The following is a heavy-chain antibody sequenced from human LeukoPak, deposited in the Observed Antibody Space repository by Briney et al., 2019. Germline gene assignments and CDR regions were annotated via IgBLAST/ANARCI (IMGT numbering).Heavy chain of an antibody. CDR3: AGTYQLLYDDAFDI. Sequence: PGGSLRLSCAASGFTFSRYSMNWVRQAPGKGLEWVSYISSSSSTIYYADSVKGRFTISRDNAKNSLYLQMNSLRAEDTAMYYCAGTYQLLYDDAFDIWGQGTMVTVSS. CDR1: GFTFSRYS. CDR2: ISSSSSTI. D-gene: IGHD2-2*02. V-gene: IGHV3-48*01. J-gene: IGHJ3*02.